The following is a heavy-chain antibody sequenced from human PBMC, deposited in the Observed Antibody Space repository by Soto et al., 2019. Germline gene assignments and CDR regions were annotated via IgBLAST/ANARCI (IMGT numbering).Heavy chain of an antibody. D-gene: IGHD1-1*01. CDR3: ARHRIEVVWRGFDF. CDR2: SSYNGGT. J-gene: IGHJ4*02. Sequence: ASETLSLTCTVSADSSTISNSYWGWLRQPPGKGLQWIGSSSYNGGTFYNPSLKGRVAISVDTSKKQSSLQVTSVTAADTAVHYCARHRIEVVWRGFDFWGQGSPVTVSS. V-gene: IGHV4-39*01. CDR1: ADSSTISNSY.